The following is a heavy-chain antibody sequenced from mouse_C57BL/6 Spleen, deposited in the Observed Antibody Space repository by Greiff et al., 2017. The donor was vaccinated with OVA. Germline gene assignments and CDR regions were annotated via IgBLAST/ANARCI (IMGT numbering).Heavy chain of an antibody. Sequence: EVQVVESGGGLVQPGGSMKLSCVASGFTFSNYWMNWVRQSPEKGLEWVAQIRLKSDNYATHYAESVKGRFTISRDDSKSSVYLQMNNLRAEDTGIYYCTTMITTRWYFDVWGTGTTVTVSS. V-gene: IGHV6-3*01. J-gene: IGHJ1*03. CDR3: TTMITTRWYFDV. CDR1: GFTFSNYW. D-gene: IGHD2-4*01. CDR2: IRLKSDNYAT.